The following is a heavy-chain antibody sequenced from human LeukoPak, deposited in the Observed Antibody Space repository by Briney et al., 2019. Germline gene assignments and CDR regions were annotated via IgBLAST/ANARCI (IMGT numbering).Heavy chain of an antibody. CDR2: MYSSGNI. CDR3: ARLGTREWLIWYFDL. Sequence: SETLSLTCTVSGDSIRGNYWSWIRQPPGKGLEWIANMYSSGNINYNPSLESRVIISADTSKNQFSLKLRSVTAADTAVYYCARLGTREWLIWYFDLWGRGTLVTVSS. CDR1: GDSIRGNY. V-gene: IGHV4-4*09. D-gene: IGHD3-3*01. J-gene: IGHJ2*01.